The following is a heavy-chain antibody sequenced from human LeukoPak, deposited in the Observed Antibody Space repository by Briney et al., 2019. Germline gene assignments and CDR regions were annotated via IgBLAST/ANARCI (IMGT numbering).Heavy chain of an antibody. Sequence: GGSLRLSCSASGFNFSDYYMSWIRQTPRKGLEWLSYISSLGTTISYADSVKGQFTMSRDDAKNSLYLEMNSLRVEDTAVYYCARGLQVADYWGQGTRVTVSS. CDR3: ARGLQVADY. D-gene: IGHD2-15*01. J-gene: IGHJ4*02. CDR1: GFNFSDYY. V-gene: IGHV3-11*01. CDR2: ISSLGTTI.